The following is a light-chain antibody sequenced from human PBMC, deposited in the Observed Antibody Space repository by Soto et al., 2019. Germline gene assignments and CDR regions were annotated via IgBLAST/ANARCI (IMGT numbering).Light chain of an antibody. J-gene: IGLJ1*01. CDR1: ISDVGGYNY. Sequence: QSVLTQPASVSGSPGQSITLSCTGTISDVGGYNYVNWYQQDPGKAPKLLIFDVNNRPSGVSNRFSGSKSGNTASLTISGLQPEDEADYFCSSYTSSATYLFGTGTKVTVL. CDR2: DVN. V-gene: IGLV2-14*03. CDR3: SSYTSSATYL.